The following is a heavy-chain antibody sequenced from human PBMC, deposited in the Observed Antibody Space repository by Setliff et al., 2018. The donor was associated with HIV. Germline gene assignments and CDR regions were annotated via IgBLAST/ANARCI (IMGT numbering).Heavy chain of an antibody. J-gene: IGHJ3*02. Sequence: GGSLRLSCAASGFAFSSFGMSWVRQAPGKGLEWVSAITSTAGTTYYADSVKGRFTVSRDNSKNTLYLQMNSLRAEDTAVYYCARDLWYYYDSSGYAPDAFDIWGQGTMVTVSS. V-gene: IGHV3-23*01. CDR1: GFAFSSFG. CDR2: ITSTAGTT. CDR3: ARDLWYYYDSSGYAPDAFDI. D-gene: IGHD3-22*01.